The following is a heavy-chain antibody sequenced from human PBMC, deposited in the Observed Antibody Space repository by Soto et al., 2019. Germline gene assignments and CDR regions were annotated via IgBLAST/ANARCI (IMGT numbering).Heavy chain of an antibody. CDR1: GFTFSSDW. V-gene: IGHV3-74*01. J-gene: IGHJ6*02. D-gene: IGHD6-13*01. Sequence: EVQLVECGGGLVQPGGSLRLSCVASGFTFSSDWMHWVRQAPGKGLVWVSRINSDGSSRSSGDSVKGRFTISRDNAKNTLYLQMNSLRAEDTAVYYCARGVAGAGGSYGMDVWGQGTTVTVSS. CDR2: INSDGSSR. CDR3: ARGVAGAGGSYGMDV.